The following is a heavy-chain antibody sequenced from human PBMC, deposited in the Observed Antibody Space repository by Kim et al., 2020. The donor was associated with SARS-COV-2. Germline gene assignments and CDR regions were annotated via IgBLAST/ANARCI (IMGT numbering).Heavy chain of an antibody. CDR1: GGSISSYY. CDR2: IYYSGST. D-gene: IGHD1-20*01. J-gene: IGHJ4*02. CDR3: ASYNWNDVAFDY. V-gene: IGHV4-59*13. Sequence: SETLSLTCTVSGGSISSYYWSWIRQPPGKGLEWIGYIYYSGSTNYNPSLKSRVTISVDTSKNQFSLKLSSVTAADTAVYYCASYNWNDVAFDYWGQGTLVTVSS.